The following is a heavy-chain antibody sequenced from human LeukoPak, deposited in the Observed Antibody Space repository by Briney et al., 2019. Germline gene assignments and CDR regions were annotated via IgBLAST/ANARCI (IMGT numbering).Heavy chain of an antibody. J-gene: IGHJ4*02. CDR3: ARAAAMGGSVNY. CDR2: ISGSSSYI. V-gene: IGHV3-21*01. Sequence: GGSLRLSCAASGFTFSSYSMNWVRQAPGKGLEWVSSISGSSSYIYHADSVKGRFTISRDNTKNSLYLQMNSLRAEDTAVYYCARAAAMGGSVNYWGQGTLVTVSS. CDR1: GFTFSSYS. D-gene: IGHD2-2*01.